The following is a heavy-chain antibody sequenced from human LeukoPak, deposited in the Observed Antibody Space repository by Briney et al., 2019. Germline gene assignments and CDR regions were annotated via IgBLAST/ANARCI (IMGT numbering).Heavy chain of an antibody. CDR1: GGSISSYY. CDR2: IYYSGST. V-gene: IGHV4-59*08. D-gene: IGHD3-22*01. J-gene: IGHJ4*02. Sequence: PSETLSLTCTVSGGSISSYYWSWIRQPPGKGLEWIGYIYYSGSTNYNPSLKSRVTISVDTSKNQFSLKLSSVTAADTAVYYCARLERDYYDSSGYYYTRSGYYFDYWGQGTLVTVSS. CDR3: ARLERDYYDSSGYYYTRSGYYFDY.